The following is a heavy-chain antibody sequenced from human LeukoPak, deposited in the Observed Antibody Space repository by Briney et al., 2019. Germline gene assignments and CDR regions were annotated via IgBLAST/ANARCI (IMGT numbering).Heavy chain of an antibody. CDR1: GFTFSSYG. CDR3: AKSGIVATIPLDY. D-gene: IGHD5-12*01. Sequence: PGGSLRLSCAASGFTFSSYGMHWVRQTPGRGPEWVAVIWYDGSNKYYADSVKGRFTISRDNSKNTLYLQMNSLRAEDTAVYYCAKSGIVATIPLDYWGQGTLVTVSS. J-gene: IGHJ4*02. CDR2: IWYDGSNK. V-gene: IGHV3-33*06.